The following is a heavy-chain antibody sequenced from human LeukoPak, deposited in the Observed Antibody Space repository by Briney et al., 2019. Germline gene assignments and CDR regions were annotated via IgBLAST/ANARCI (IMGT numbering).Heavy chain of an antibody. CDR1: GYTFTSYG. J-gene: IGHJ5*02. CDR2: INPNSGGT. Sequence: ASVKVSCKDSGYTFTSYGISWVRQAPGQGLEWMGRINPNSGGTNYAQKFQGRVTMTRDTSISTAYMELSRLRSDDTAVYYCARVNLWFDPWGQGTLVTVSS. CDR3: ARVNLWFDP. V-gene: IGHV1-2*06.